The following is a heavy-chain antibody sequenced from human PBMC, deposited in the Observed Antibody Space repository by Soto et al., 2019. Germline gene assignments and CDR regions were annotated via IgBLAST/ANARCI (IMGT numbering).Heavy chain of an antibody. CDR1: GGSISTYY. CDR3: ARSYGPGRDYFAR. V-gene: IGHV4-59*08. Sequence: SETLSLTCTVSGGSISTYYWSWIRQPPGKALEWIGNIYYSGSTNYNPVFKSRVTMSVDTSKNQFSLILNSVTAADTAVYYGARSYGPGRDYFARWGRGTLVTVSS. CDR2: IYYSGST. J-gene: IGHJ2*01. D-gene: IGHD2-8*01.